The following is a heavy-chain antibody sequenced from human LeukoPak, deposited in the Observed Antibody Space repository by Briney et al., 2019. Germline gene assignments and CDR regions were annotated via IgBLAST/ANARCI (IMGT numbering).Heavy chain of an antibody. Sequence: SQTLSLTCAISGDSVSSNSAAWIWIRQSPSRGLEWLGRTYYRSKWYSDYAVSVKSRITINADTSKNQFALQLNSVTPEDTAVYYCARDRDGGYDFFDYWGQGTLVTVSS. CDR3: ARDRDGGYDFFDY. V-gene: IGHV6-1*01. CDR1: GDSVSSNSAA. D-gene: IGHD5-12*01. J-gene: IGHJ4*02. CDR2: TYYRSKWYS.